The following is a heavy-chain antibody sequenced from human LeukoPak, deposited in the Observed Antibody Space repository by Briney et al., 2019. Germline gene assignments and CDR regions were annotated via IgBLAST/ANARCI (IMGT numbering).Heavy chain of an antibody. Sequence: PSETLSLTCAVYGGSFGGYYWSWIRQPPGKGLEWIGEINHSGSTNYNPSLKSRVTLSVATSKNQFSLKMSSVTAEDTAVYYCARNNYGDYVDAFDIWGQGTMVTVSS. D-gene: IGHD4-17*01. CDR1: GGSFGGYY. V-gene: IGHV4-34*01. CDR3: ARNNYGDYVDAFDI. CDR2: INHSGST. J-gene: IGHJ3*02.